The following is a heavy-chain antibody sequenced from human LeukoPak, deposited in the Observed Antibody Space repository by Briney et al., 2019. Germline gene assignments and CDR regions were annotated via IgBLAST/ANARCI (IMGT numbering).Heavy chain of an antibody. Sequence: GGSLRLSCAASGFTFSSYGMSWVRQAPGKGLEWVADIKQDGSEKYYVDSVKGRFTISRDNAKNSLYLQMNSLRAEDTALYYCASGRQLGYWGQGTLVTGSS. CDR3: ASGRQLGY. V-gene: IGHV3-7*01. J-gene: IGHJ4*02. CDR1: GFTFSSYG. D-gene: IGHD3-16*01. CDR2: IKQDGSEK.